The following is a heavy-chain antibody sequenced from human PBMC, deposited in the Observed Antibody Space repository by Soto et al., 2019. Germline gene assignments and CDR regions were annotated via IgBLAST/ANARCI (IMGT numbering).Heavy chain of an antibody. CDR1: GYTFTSYG. CDR3: ARDYRLGAPAPNP. V-gene: IGHV1-18*01. D-gene: IGHD1-26*01. Sequence: QVQLVQSGAEVKKPGASVKVSCKASGYTFTSYGISWVRQAPGQGLEWMGWISAYNGNTNYAQKLQGRVTMTTGSTTSTAYRELRSLRSDDTAVYYCARDYRLGAPAPNPWGQGTLVTVSS. CDR2: ISAYNGNT. J-gene: IGHJ5*02.